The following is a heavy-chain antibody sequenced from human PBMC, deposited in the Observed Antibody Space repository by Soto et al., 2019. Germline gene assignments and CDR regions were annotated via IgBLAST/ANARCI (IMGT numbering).Heavy chain of an antibody. CDR1: GYSFTNND. CDR3: ARMETFGSLNWFDP. V-gene: IGHV1-8*01. Sequence: PAASVKVSCKASGYSFTNNDVSWVRQATGQGLEWMGWMNPGSGDTGYAQKFRGRVTMTRDISIATAYMELSSLRSDDTAIYYCARMETFGSLNWFDPWGQGTLVTVS. D-gene: IGHD3-16*01. CDR2: MNPGSGDT. J-gene: IGHJ5*02.